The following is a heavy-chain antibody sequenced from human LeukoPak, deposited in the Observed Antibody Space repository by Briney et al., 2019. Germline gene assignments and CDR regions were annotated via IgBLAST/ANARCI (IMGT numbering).Heavy chain of an antibody. V-gene: IGHV4-38-2*01. Sequence: SQTLSLTCAVSGYSISSGYYWGWIRQPPGKGLEWSGSIYHSGSTYYNPSLKSRVTISVDTSKNQFSLKLSSVTAADTAVYYCASYPRTYYYYMDVWGKGTTVTVSS. J-gene: IGHJ6*03. CDR3: ASYPRTYYYYMDV. CDR2: IYHSGST. CDR1: GYSISSGYY.